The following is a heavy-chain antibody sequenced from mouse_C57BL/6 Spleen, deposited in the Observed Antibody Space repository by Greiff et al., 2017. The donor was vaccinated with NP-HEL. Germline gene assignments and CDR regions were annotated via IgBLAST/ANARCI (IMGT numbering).Heavy chain of an antibody. CDR1: GFTFSSYA. Sequence: EVKLMESGGGLVKPGGSLKLSCAASGFTFSSYAMSWVRQVPEKGLEWVANINYDGSSTYYLDSLKSRFIISRDNAKNILYLQMSSLKSEDTATYYCARGRYYFDYWGQGTTLTVSS. CDR2: INYDGSST. CDR3: ARGRYYFDY. V-gene: IGHV5-16*01. J-gene: IGHJ2*01.